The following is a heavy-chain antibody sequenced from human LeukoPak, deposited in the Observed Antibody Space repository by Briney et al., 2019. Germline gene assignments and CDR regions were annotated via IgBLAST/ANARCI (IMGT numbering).Heavy chain of an antibody. CDR1: GGSISSSSYY. V-gene: IGHV4-39*01. D-gene: IGHD3-10*01. J-gene: IGHJ6*03. Sequence: SETLSLTCTVSGGSISSSSYYWGWIRQPPGKGLEWIGSIYYSGSTYYNPSLESRVTISVDTSKNQFSLKLSSVTAADTAVYYCARGRYTMVRGVIGRDTDYYYYSYMDVWGKGTTVTISS. CDR3: ARGRYTMVRGVIGRDTDYYYYSYMDV. CDR2: IYYSGST.